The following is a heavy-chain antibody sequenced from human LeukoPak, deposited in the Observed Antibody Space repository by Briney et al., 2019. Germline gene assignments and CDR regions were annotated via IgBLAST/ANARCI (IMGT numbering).Heavy chain of an antibody. CDR2: ISGSGGST. V-gene: IGHV3-23*01. CDR3: AKDDSATGAFDI. CDR1: GFTFSSYA. J-gene: IGHJ3*02. Sequence: SGGSLRLSCAASGFTFSSYAMSWVRQAPGKGLEWVSAISGSGGSTYYADSVKGRFTISRDNSKNTLYLQMNSLRAEDTAVYYCAKDDSATGAFDIWGQGTMVTVSS. D-gene: IGHD3-9*01.